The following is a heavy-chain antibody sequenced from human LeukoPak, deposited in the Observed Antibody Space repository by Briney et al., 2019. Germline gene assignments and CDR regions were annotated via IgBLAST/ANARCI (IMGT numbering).Heavy chain of an antibody. D-gene: IGHD3-16*01. V-gene: IGHV3-74*01. J-gene: IGHJ3*02. CDR3: TRRGAASDAFDI. CDR1: GFTFSSYW. CDR2: IKYDGSST. Sequence: GGSLRLSCAASGFTFSSYWMYWVRQAPGKGLVWVSRIKYDGSSTNYADSVKGRFTISRDNAKNTLYLQMNSLRAEDTAVYYCTRRGAASDAFDIWGQGTMVTVSS.